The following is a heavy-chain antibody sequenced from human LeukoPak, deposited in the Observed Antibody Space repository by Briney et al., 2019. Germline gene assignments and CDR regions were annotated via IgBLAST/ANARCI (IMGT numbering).Heavy chain of an antibody. CDR3: AESEAVAGTSSWFDP. CDR1: GFTFSSYA. V-gene: IGHV3-23*01. J-gene: IGHJ5*02. CDR2: ISGSGGST. Sequence: GGSLRLSCAASGFTFSSYAMSWVRQAPGKGLEWVSAISGSGGSTYYADSVKGRFTISRDNSKNTLYLQMNSLRAEDTAVYYCAESEAVAGTSSWFDPWGQGTLVTVSS. D-gene: IGHD6-19*01.